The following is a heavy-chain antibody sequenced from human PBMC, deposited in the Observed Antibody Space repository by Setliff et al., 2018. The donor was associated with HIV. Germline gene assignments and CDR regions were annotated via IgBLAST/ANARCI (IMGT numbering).Heavy chain of an antibody. D-gene: IGHD2-2*01. Sequence: PSETLSLTCTVSGGSISNSGYYWSWIRQPPGKGLEWIGSIYYSGSTYYNPSLKSRVTISVDTSKNQFSLKLSSVTVADTAVYYCARVRLRVPPSIFDYWGMGSLVTVSS. J-gene: IGHJ4*02. CDR1: GGSISNSGYY. V-gene: IGHV4-39*01. CDR2: IYYSGST. CDR3: ARVRLRVPPSIFDY.